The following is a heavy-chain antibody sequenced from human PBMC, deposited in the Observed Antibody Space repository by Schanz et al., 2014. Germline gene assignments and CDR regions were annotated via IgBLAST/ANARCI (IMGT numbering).Heavy chain of an antibody. Sequence: EVQLVESGGGLVQPGGSLRLSCAASGFTFRSYAMSWVRQAPGKGLEWVSAISGSGIATYYADSVKGRFTISRDNSKNTVYLEMTSLRGEDTAVYYCARENLNWEAFDIWGQGTVVTVSS. V-gene: IGHV3-23*04. CDR2: ISGSGIAT. J-gene: IGHJ3*02. CDR1: GFTFRSYA. CDR3: ARENLNWEAFDI. D-gene: IGHD7-27*01.